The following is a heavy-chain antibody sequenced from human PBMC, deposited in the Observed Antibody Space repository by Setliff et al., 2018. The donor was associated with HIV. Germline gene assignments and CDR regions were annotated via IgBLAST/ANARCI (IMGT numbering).Heavy chain of an antibody. J-gene: IGHJ4*02. CDR2: IIPIFHTP. V-gene: IGHV1-69*13. Sequence: GASVKVSCKASGGTFRSNAISWLRQAPGQGLEWMGGIIPIFHTPNYAQKFQGRVTITADESTSTAYMQLNSPTSDDTAVYYCARRIGYSSSPGDHLFDYWGQGTLVTVSS. CDR3: ARRIGYSSSPGDHLFDY. CDR1: GGTFRSNA. D-gene: IGHD6-6*01.